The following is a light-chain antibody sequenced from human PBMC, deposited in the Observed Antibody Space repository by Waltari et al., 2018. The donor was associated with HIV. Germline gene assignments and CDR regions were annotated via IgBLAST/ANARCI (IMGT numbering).Light chain of an antibody. J-gene: IGLJ2*01. CDR1: SSNIGAGFD. Sequence: QSVLTQAPSVSGAPGQRVTISCTGTSSNIGAGFDVHWYQPLPGTAPKLLIYGNNNRPSGVPDRFSGSRSGTSASLAITGLQAEDEADYYCQSYDSRLSGSRVFGGGTKLTVL. V-gene: IGLV1-40*01. CDR2: GNN. CDR3: QSYDSRLSGSRV.